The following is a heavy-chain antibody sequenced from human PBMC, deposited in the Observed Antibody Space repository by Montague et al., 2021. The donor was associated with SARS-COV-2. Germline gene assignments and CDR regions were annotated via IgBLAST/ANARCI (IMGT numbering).Heavy chain of an antibody. CDR1: GFPFSDYY. D-gene: IGHD3-9*01. CDR2: ISSSSSYT. Sequence: SLRLSCAASGFPFSDYYMSWIRQAPGKGLEWVSYISSSSSYTNYADSVKGRFTISRDNAKNSLYLQMNSLRAEDTAVYYCARDEPHYDILTGYYKDYYYMDVWGQGITVTVSS. V-gene: IGHV3-11*06. CDR3: ARDEPHYDILTGYYKDYYYMDV. J-gene: IGHJ6*02.